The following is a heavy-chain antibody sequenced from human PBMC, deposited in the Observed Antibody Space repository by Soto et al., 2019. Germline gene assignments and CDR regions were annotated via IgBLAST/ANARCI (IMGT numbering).Heavy chain of an antibody. CDR1: SGSISSSNC. CDR2: IYHSGST. CDR3: ARVYCSGGSCYPRYYYYMVD. J-gene: IGHJ6*03. V-gene: IGHV4-4*02. D-gene: IGHD2-15*01. Sequence: QVQLQESGPGLVKPSGTLSLTCAVSSGSISSSNCWSWVRQPPGKGLEWIGEIYHSGSTNYNPSLTSRVTISVDKSKNQFSRKLSAVTAADTAVYYCARVYCSGGSCYPRYYYYMVDLGKGTTVTVSS.